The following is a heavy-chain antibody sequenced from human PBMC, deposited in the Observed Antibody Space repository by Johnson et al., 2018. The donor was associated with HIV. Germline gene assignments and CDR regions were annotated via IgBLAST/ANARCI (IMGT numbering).Heavy chain of an antibody. V-gene: IGHV3-7*02. CDR2: IKEDGSQK. CDR1: GFTFSGSA. D-gene: IGHD6-19*01. J-gene: IGHJ3*02. CDR3: ARYTRGWYIGADAVDI. Sequence: MQLVESGGGVVQRWGSLRLSCAASGFTFSGSAMHWVRQASGKGLEWVANIKEDGSQKYYVDSVKGRFTISRDNAKNSLYVQMNSLRAEDTGVYYCARYTRGWYIGADAVDIWGQGTMVTVSS.